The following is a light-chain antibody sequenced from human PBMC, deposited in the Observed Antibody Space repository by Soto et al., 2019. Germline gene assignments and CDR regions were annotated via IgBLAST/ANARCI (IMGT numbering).Light chain of an antibody. J-gene: IGKJ4*01. Sequence: DIQMSQSPSFVSASVGDTVTIACRASESVGNWLAWYQQKPGAAPRLLIYTASNLQRGVPSRFRGSGSGTVFTLSINNLQPEDFASYYCQQAKNSPLTFGEGTNVEMK. CDR2: TAS. CDR1: ESVGNW. CDR3: QQAKNSPLT. V-gene: IGKV1-12*01.